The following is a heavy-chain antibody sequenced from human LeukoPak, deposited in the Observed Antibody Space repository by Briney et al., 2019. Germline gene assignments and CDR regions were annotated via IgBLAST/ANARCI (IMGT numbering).Heavy chain of an antibody. J-gene: IGHJ4*02. CDR3: ARDYYGSGSYGSFNFDY. CDR1: GGSISSYY. CDR2: IYYSGST. Sequence: SETLSLTCTVSGGSISSYYWSWIRPPPGKGLEWIGYIYYSGSTNYNPSLKSRVTISVDTSKNQFSLKLSSVTAADTAVYYCARDYYGSGSYGSFNFDYWGQGALVTVSS. D-gene: IGHD3-10*01. V-gene: IGHV4-59*01.